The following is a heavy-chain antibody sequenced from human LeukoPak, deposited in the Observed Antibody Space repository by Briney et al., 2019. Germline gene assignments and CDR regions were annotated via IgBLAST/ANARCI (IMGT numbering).Heavy chain of an antibody. J-gene: IGHJ4*02. CDR1: GFTFSSYA. CDR2: ISSNGGST. Sequence: GGSLRLSCAASGFTFSSYAMHWVRQAPGKGLEYVSAISSNGGSTYYANSVKGRFTISRDNSKNTLYLQMGSLRAEDMAVYYCARPDYDFWSGYRYWGQGTLVTVSP. V-gene: IGHV3-64*01. D-gene: IGHD3-3*01. CDR3: ARPDYDFWSGYRY.